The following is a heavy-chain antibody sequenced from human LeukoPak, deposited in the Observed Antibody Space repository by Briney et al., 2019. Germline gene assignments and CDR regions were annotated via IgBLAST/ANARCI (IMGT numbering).Heavy chain of an antibody. CDR3: ARSFGESYFDY. Sequence: PSQTLSLTCTVSGGSITSGGYFWSWIRQHPGKGLEWIGYISYSGNTYYNPSLKSRLTISVDTSKNQFSLKLSSVTAADTAVYYCARSFGESYFDYWGQGILVTVSS. D-gene: IGHD3-10*01. CDR2: ISYSGNT. V-gene: IGHV4-31*03. CDR1: GGSITSGGYF. J-gene: IGHJ4*02.